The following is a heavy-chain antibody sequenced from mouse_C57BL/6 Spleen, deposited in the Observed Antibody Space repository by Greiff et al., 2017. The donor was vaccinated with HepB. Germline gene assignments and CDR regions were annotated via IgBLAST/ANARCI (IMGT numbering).Heavy chain of an antibody. CDR2: ISSGSSTI. Sequence: EVKLVESGGGLVKHGGSLKLSCAASGFTFSDYGMHWVRQAPEKGLEWVAYISSGSSTIYYADTVKGRFTISRDNAKNTLFLQMTSLRSEDTAMYYCERSITTVAWFAYWGQGTLVTVSA. CDR1: GFTFSDYG. CDR3: ERSITTVAWFAY. J-gene: IGHJ3*01. V-gene: IGHV5-17*01. D-gene: IGHD1-1*01.